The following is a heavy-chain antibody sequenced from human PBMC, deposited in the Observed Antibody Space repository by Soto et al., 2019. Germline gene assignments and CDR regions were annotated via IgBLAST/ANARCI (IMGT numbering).Heavy chain of an antibody. V-gene: IGHV3-48*02. CDR1: GFTFSSYS. D-gene: IGHD2-15*01. CDR2: ISSSSSTI. Sequence: GGSLRLSCAASGFTFSSYSMNWVRQAPGKGLEWVSYISSSSSTIYYADPVKGRFTISRDNAKNSLYLQMNSLRDEDTAVYYCARDPSRYCSGGSCSRDWFDPWGQGTLVTVSS. CDR3: ARDPSRYCSGGSCSRDWFDP. J-gene: IGHJ5*02.